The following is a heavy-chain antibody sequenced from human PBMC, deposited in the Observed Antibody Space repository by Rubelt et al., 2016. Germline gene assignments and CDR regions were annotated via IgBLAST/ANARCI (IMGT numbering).Heavy chain of an antibody. V-gene: IGHV4-39*01. Sequence: QLQLQESGPGLVRPSETLSLTCTVSGGSIESTAYSWGWIRQPPGKGLAWIGGVYDSGSSFYNPSLKSRVIISVDTSTNQFSLRLRSLTAADTAVYFCTTIRLTGTSARGYFGPWGQGTLVTVSS. CDR1: GGSIESTAYS. J-gene: IGHJ5*02. CDR3: TTIRLTGTSARGYFGP. D-gene: IGHD1/OR15-1a*01. CDR2: VYDSGSS.